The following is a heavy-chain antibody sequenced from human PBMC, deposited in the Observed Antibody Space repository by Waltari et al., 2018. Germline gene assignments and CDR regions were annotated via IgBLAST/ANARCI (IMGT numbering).Heavy chain of an antibody. J-gene: IGHJ4*02. D-gene: IGHD1-7*01. CDR3: ARDRNYAEFYFDH. V-gene: IGHV4-61*02. CDR2: IYTNGDT. CDR1: GASIKSGTYF. Sequence: QVQLQESGPSLVWPSETLSLPCSVPGASIKSGTYFWAWVRQPAKKGLEWIGRIYTNGDTHYNPSLQSRATISVDTSKNQISLNLRSLSAADTAVYYCARDRNYAEFYFDHWGPGILVTVSS.